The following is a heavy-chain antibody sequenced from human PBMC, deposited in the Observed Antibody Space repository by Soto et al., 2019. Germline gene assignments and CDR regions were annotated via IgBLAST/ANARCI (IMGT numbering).Heavy chain of an antibody. J-gene: IGHJ4*02. CDR1: GFTFSSYA. D-gene: IGHD2-2*02. Sequence: GGSLRLSCAASGFTFSSYAMSWVRQAPGKGLEWVSAISGSGGSTYYADSVKGRFTISRDNSKNTLYLQMNSLRAEDTAVYYCAKDNCSSTSCYMGEYYFDYWGQGTLVTVSS. CDR3: AKDNCSSTSCYMGEYYFDY. CDR2: ISGSGGST. V-gene: IGHV3-23*01.